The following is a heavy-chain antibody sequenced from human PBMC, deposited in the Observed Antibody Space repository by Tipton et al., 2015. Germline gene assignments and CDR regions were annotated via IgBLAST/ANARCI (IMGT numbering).Heavy chain of an antibody. V-gene: IGHV4-39*07. CDR2: IFHRGDT. D-gene: IGHD3-10*01. CDR1: GGSVTSGSYY. Sequence: TLSLTCSVSGGSVTSGSYYWSWIRQPPGKGLEWIGSIFHRGDTNYTPSLKSRVTIPLDTSKNQFSLKLNSVTAADTAVYYCARTYSYDSGTDYEGDWFDPWGQGTLVTVSS. J-gene: IGHJ5*02. CDR3: ARTYSYDSGTDYEGDWFDP.